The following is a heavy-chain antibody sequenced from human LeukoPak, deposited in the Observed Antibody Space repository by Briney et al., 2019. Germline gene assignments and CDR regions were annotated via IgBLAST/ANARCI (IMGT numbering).Heavy chain of an antibody. CDR2: IYYSGST. D-gene: IGHD6-19*01. V-gene: IGHV4-30-4*01. CDR3: ARARAAGWYGMDV. J-gene: IGHJ6*02. CDR1: GGSISSGDYY. Sequence: SETLSLTCTVSGGSISSGDYYWSWIRQPPGKGLEWIGHIYYSGSTYYNPSLKSRVTISVDTSKNQFSLKLSSVTAADTAVYYCARARAAGWYGMDVWGQGTTVTVSS.